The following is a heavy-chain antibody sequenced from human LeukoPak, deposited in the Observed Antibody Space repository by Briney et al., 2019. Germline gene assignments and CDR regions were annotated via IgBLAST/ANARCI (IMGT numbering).Heavy chain of an antibody. CDR2: INHSGST. CDR3: ARALWGYYYDSSGYAYFDY. V-gene: IGHV4-34*01. Sequence: SETLSLTCAVYGGSFSGYYWSWIRQPPGKGLEWIGEINHSGSTNYNPSLKSRVTISVDTSKSQFSLKLSSVTAADTAVYYCARALWGYYYDSSGYAYFDYWGQGTLVTVSS. J-gene: IGHJ4*02. CDR1: GGSFSGYY. D-gene: IGHD3-22*01.